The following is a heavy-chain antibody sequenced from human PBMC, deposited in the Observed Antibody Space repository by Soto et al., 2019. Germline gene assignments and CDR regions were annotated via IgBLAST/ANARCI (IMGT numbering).Heavy chain of an antibody. CDR2: MNPNSGNT. CDR1: GYTFTSYD. CDR3: ARAGTYYDFWIRATAFDI. D-gene: IGHD3-3*01. V-gene: IGHV1-8*01. Sequence: ASVKVSCKASGYTFTSYDINWVRQATGQGLEWMGWMNPNSGNTGYAHKFQGRVTMTRNTSISTAYMELSSLRSEDTAVYYCARAGTYYDFWIRATAFDIWGQGTMVTVSS. J-gene: IGHJ3*02.